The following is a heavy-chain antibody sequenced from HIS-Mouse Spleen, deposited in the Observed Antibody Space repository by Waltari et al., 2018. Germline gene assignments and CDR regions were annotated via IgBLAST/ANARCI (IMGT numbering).Heavy chain of an antibody. Sequence: EVQLVESGGGLIQPGGSLRLSCAASGFTVRSTYMHWVRQAPGKGLEWVSVIYSGGSTYYADSVKGRFTISRDNSKNTLYLKMNSLRAEDTAVYYCARDTVIAARSYGMDVWGQGTTVTVSS. CDR1: GFTVRSTY. J-gene: IGHJ6*02. CDR2: IYSGGST. CDR3: ARDTVIAARSYGMDV. D-gene: IGHD6-6*01. V-gene: IGHV3-53*01.